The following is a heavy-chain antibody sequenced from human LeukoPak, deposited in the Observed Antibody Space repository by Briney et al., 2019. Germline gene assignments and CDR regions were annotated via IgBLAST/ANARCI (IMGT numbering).Heavy chain of an antibody. J-gene: IGHJ4*02. CDR1: GFTVCSNY. CDR2: ITGNSDNT. V-gene: IGHV3-23*01. CDR3: AKENPVGGTNYFDY. Sequence: GGSLRLSCAASGFTVCSNYMSWVRQAPGKGLEWVSAITGNSDNTYYADSVKGRFTISRDNSKNALSLQMNSLRVEDTAVYYCAKENPVGGTNYFDYWGQGTLVTVSS. D-gene: IGHD1-26*01.